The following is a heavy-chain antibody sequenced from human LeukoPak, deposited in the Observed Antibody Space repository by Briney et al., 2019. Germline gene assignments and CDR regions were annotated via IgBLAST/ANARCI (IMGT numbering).Heavy chain of an antibody. CDR3: ARDSTLSNY. V-gene: IGHV3-7*04. J-gene: IGHJ4*02. Sequence: PGGSLRLSCAASGLTFSSYWMTWVRQAPGKGLEWVATIKYDGSGTYYVDSVRGRFSISRDNAKNSLYLQMNSLRAEDTAVYYCARDSTLSNYWGQGTLVTVSS. CDR2: IKYDGSGT. D-gene: IGHD3-16*01. CDR1: GLTFSSYW.